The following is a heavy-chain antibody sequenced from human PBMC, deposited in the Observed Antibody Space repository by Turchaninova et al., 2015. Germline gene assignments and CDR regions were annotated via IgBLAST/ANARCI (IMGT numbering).Heavy chain of an antibody. CDR3: TRFSFGNNWFDP. CDR2: IHYSGTT. J-gene: IGHJ5*02. V-gene: IGHV4-59*08. CDR1: GGSISTYY. D-gene: IGHD5-18*01. Sequence: QVQLXXXGPGLGKPXXTLSPTCTVSGGSISTYYWTWISQPPGKGMDWIAYIHYSGTTNYNPSLKSRATISVDSSQNQVSLELSSVTAADTAVYYCTRFSFGNNWFDPWGQGALVTVSS.